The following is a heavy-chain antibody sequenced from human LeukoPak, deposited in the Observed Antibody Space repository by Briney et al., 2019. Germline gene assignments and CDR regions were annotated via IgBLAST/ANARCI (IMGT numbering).Heavy chain of an antibody. J-gene: IGHJ4*02. D-gene: IGHD1-7*01. CDR1: EGSISSSSYY. V-gene: IGHV4-39*07. Sequence: PSETLSLTCTVSEGSISSSSYYWGWIRQPPGKGLEWIGSIYYSGSTYYNPSLKSRVTISVDTSKNQFSLKLSSVTAADTAVYYCARDKRLGLRRYFDYWGQGTLVTVSS. CDR3: ARDKRLGLRRYFDY. CDR2: IYYSGST.